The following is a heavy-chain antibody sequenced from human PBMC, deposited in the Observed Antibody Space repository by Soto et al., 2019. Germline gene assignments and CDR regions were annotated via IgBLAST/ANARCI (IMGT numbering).Heavy chain of an antibody. D-gene: IGHD6-6*01. CDR1: EFSFNTYA. CDR3: ASGFGSSSHWLYP. J-gene: IGHJ5*02. CDR2: ISYDGNKK. Sequence: QVQLVESGGGVVQPGRSLRCSCAASEFSFNTYAMHWVRQAPGKGLEWLAFISYDGNKKYYADSVKGRFTISRDNAEHELFLDVNSLRPEDTAAYYCASGFGSSSHWLYPWGQGTLVTVAS. V-gene: IGHV3-30-3*01.